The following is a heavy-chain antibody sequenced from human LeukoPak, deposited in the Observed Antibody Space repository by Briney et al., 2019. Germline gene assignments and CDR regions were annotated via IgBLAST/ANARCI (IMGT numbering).Heavy chain of an antibody. D-gene: IGHD2-2*03. V-gene: IGHV3-21*01. J-gene: IGHJ4*02. CDR2: ISSSSSYI. Sequence: GESLRLSCAASGFTFSSYSMNWVRQAPGKGLEWVSSISSSSSYIYYADSVKGRFPISRDNAKNSLYLQMNSLRAEDPAVYYCARDSLIGYYFDYWGQGTLVTVSS. CDR1: GFTFSSYS. CDR3: ARDSLIGYYFDY.